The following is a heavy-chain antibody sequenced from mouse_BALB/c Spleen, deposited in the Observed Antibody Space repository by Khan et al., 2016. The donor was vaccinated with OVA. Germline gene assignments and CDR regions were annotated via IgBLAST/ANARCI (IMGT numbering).Heavy chain of an antibody. Sequence: EVQLVESGPGLVKPSQSLSLTCSVTGYSITSAYYWYWIRQFPGNKLEWMGYISSGGSFNYNPSFKNRISITRDTSKNQFFLPLNYVTSEDTATYYCARAGRWFDYWGQGTLVTVSA. D-gene: IGHD3-3*01. CDR3: ARAGRWFDY. V-gene: IGHV3-6*02. CDR1: GYSITSAYY. CDR2: ISSGGSF. J-gene: IGHJ3*01.